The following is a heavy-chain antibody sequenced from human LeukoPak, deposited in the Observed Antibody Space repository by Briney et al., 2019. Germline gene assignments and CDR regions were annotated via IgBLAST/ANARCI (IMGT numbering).Heavy chain of an antibody. Sequence: SVKVSCKASGGTFSSYAISWVRQAPGQGLGWMGGIIPIFGTANYAQKFQGRVTITADKSTSTAYMELSSLRSEDTAVYYCASHQRPRDSDYWGQGTLVTVSS. J-gene: IGHJ4*02. CDR1: GGTFSSYA. CDR2: IIPIFGTA. CDR3: ASHQRPRDSDY. V-gene: IGHV1-69*06.